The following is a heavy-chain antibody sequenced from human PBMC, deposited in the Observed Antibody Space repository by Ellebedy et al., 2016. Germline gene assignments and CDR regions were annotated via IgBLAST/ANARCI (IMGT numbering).Heavy chain of an antibody. D-gene: IGHD1-14*01. J-gene: IGHJ6*02. V-gene: IGHV1-18*01. CDR2: ISAYNGNT. Sequence: ASVKVSCKASGYTFASYGISWVRQAPGQGLEWMGWISAYNGNTNYAQKFQGRVTITRDTSASTAYMELSSLRSEDTAVYYCARGGYNPNYGMDVWGQGTTVTVSS. CDR1: GYTFASYG. CDR3: ARGGYNPNYGMDV.